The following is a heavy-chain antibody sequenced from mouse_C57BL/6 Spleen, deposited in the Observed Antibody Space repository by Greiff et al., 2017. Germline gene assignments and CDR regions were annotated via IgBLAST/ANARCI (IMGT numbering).Heavy chain of an antibody. J-gene: IGHJ3*01. CDR3: ARMGIYYEYGLAWFAY. V-gene: IGHV1-20*01. D-gene: IGHD2-4*01. CDR2: INPYNGDT. Sequence: VQLQQSGPELVKPGDSVKISCKASGYSFTGYFMNWVMQSHGKSLEWIGRINPYNGDTFYNQKFKGKATLTVDKSSSTAHMELRSLTSEDSAVYYCARMGIYYEYGLAWFAYWGQGTLVTVSA. CDR1: GYSFTGYF.